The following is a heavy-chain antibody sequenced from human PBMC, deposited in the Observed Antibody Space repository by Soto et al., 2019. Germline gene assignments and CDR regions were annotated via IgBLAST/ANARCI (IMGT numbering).Heavy chain of an antibody. Sequence: LRLSCKASGFIFSEYSMSWVRQAPGKGLEWVSSISGSSSHMYYADSLKGRFTISRDNAKNSLYLQMSGLRAEDAAVYFCAKYTHYSDRSAYHPPYYYDFWGQGILVTVSS. CDR1: GFIFSEYS. CDR2: ISGSSSHM. D-gene: IGHD3-22*01. CDR3: AKYTHYSDRSAYHPPYYYDF. V-gene: IGHV3-21*01. J-gene: IGHJ4*02.